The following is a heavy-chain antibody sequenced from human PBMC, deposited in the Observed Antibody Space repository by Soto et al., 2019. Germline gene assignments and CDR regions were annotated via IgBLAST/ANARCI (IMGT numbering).Heavy chain of an antibody. Sequence: QVQLQESGPGLVRPSQTLSLTCTVSGGSISSDHYHWTWIRQPPGKGLEWIGYIHYSGSIYYNPSLQSRVTMSVDTSKNLFPLKLSSVTAADTAVYFCAREDDGGDRDYYGLDVWGQGTTVTVSS. CDR1: GGSISSDHYH. CDR3: AREDDGGDRDYYGLDV. D-gene: IGHD2-21*02. CDR2: IHYSGSI. V-gene: IGHV4-30-4*01. J-gene: IGHJ6*02.